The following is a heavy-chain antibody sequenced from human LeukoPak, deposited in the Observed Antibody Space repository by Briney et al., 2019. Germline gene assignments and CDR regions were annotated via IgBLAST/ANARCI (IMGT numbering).Heavy chain of an antibody. J-gene: IGHJ4*02. CDR2: IYHSGST. Sequence: SETLSLTCAVSGGSISSGGYSWSWIRQPPGKGLEWIGYIYHSGSTYYNPSLKSRVTISVDRSKNQFSLKLGSMTAADTAVYYCVGSGSFSTYYFDYWGQGTLVTVSS. CDR1: GGSISSGGYS. CDR3: VGSGSFSTYYFDY. D-gene: IGHD3-10*01. V-gene: IGHV4-30-2*01.